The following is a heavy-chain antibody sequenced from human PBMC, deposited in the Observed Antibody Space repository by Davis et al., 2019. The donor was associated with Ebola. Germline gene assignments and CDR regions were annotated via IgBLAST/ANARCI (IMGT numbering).Heavy chain of an antibody. CDR3: VRAAGGLDY. CDR2: INNDGGSS. D-gene: IGHD2-15*01. J-gene: IGHJ4*02. Sequence: GSLRLPCTASGFTFNNFWMHWVRQAPGTGLMWVSHINNDGGSSTYADSVKGRFTISRDNARNMVYLQMNSLRAEDTAVYYCVRAAGGLDYWGQGARVTVSS. V-gene: IGHV3-74*03. CDR1: GFTFNNFW.